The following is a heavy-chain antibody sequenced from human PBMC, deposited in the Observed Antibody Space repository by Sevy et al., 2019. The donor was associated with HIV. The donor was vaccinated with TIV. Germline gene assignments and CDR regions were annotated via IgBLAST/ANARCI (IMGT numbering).Heavy chain of an antibody. Sequence: SETLSLSCAVSGYAISSAFYWAWIRQSPGKGLEWIASISQTEHTYYNPSLLSRVTMSVDTSKNQFSLRLTSVTAADTARYYCARGLLRVSYYFDFWGQGTLVTVSS. J-gene: IGHJ4*02. V-gene: IGHV4-38-2*01. CDR2: ISQTEHT. CDR3: ARGLLRVSYYFDF. CDR1: GYAISSAFY. D-gene: IGHD2-21*01.